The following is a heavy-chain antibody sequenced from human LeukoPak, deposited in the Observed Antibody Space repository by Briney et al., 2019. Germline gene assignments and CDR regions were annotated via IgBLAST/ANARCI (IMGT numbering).Heavy chain of an antibody. J-gene: IGHJ6*02. CDR1: GYTFTGYY. CDR2: INPNSGGT. CDR3: ARARVGYGDYYYYGMDV. V-gene: IGHV1-2*04. D-gene: IGHD4-17*01. Sequence: ASVKVSCKASGYTFTGYYMHWVRQAPGQGLEWMGWINPNSGGTNYAQKFQGWVTMTRDTSISTAYMELSRLRSDDTAVYYCARARVGYGDYYYYGMDVWGQGTTVTVSS.